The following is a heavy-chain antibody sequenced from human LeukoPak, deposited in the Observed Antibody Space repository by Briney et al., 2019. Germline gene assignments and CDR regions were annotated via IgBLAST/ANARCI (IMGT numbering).Heavy chain of an antibody. D-gene: IGHD3-16*01. CDR2: IRTKSRSYTT. J-gene: IGHJ3*02. CDR3: ARWGSRTQRAFDI. CDR1: GFTFSDHY. Sequence: AGGSLRLSCAASGFTFSDHYMDWVRQAPGKGLEWVGRIRTKSRSYTTEYAASVKGRFTVSRDDSKNSLYLQMNSLRAEDTAVYYCARWGSRTQRAFDIWGQGTMVTVSS. V-gene: IGHV3-72*01.